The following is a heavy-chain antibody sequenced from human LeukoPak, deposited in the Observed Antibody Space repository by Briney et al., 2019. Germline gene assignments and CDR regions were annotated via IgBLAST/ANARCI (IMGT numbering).Heavy chain of an antibody. CDR3: ARVRLDSGTYSLYY. Sequence: PGGSLRLSCAASGFTFSSYSMNWVRQAPGKGLDWVSSISSSSSYIYYADSVKGRFTISRDNAKNSLYLQMNSLRVEDTAVYYCARVRLDSGTYSLYYWGQGTLVTVSS. CDR1: GFTFSSYS. V-gene: IGHV3-21*01. CDR2: ISSSSSYI. J-gene: IGHJ4*02. D-gene: IGHD3-10*01.